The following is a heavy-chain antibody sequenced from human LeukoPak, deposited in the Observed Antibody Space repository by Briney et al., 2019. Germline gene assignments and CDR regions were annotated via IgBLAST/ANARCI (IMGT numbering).Heavy chain of an antibody. CDR2: IGASGGST. CDR1: GFTFSSYA. D-gene: IGHD6-19*01. Sequence: PGGSLRLSCATSGFTFSSYAMSWVRQAPGKGLEWVSGIGASGGSTYYADSVKGRFTISRDNSKNTLYLQMNSLRAEDTAVYYCAKDAAIAVAGTWWYYFDYWGQGTLVTVSS. V-gene: IGHV3-23*01. J-gene: IGHJ4*02. CDR3: AKDAAIAVAGTWWYYFDY.